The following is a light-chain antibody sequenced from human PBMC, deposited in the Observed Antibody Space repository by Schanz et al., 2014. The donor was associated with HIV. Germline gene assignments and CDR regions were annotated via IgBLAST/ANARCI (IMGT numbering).Light chain of an antibody. CDR2: RNN. Sequence: QSVLNQAPSASGTPGQRVTISCSGSSSNIGSNTVNWYQQLPGTAPKLLIYRNNQRPSGAPDRFSGSKSGSSASLAISGLQSEDEADYYCATWDDSLNGWVFGGGTKVTVL. CDR3: ATWDDSLNGWV. V-gene: IGLV1-44*01. CDR1: SSNIGSNT. J-gene: IGLJ3*02.